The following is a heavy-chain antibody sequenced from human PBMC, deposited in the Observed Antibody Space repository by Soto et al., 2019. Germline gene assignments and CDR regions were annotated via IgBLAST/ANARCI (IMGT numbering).Heavy chain of an antibody. Sequence: QVQLVQSGAEVPKPGSSVKVSGKASGVTFSSYAISWVRQAPGQGLEWMVGIIHIFGTATYAQKVQGRDTITADESTSTAYMELSSLRSEDTAVYYCAREDRSSGWCFDYWGQGTLVTVSS. D-gene: IGHD6-19*01. CDR2: IIHIFGTA. V-gene: IGHV1-69*01. CDR1: GVTFSSYA. CDR3: AREDRSSGWCFDY. J-gene: IGHJ4*02.